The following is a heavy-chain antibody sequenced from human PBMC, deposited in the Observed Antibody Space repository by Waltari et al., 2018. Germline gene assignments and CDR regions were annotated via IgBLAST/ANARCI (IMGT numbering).Heavy chain of an antibody. J-gene: IGHJ4*02. Sequence: EVQLVESGGGLIQPGGSLRLSCAASGFTVSSNYMSWVRLAPGKGLEWVSVIYSGGSTYYADSVKGRFTISRDNSKNTLYLQMNSLRAEDTAVYYCARVYSSSWYYFDYWGQGTLVTVSS. CDR3: ARVYSSSWYYFDY. D-gene: IGHD6-13*01. V-gene: IGHV3-53*01. CDR1: GFTVSSNY. CDR2: IYSGGST.